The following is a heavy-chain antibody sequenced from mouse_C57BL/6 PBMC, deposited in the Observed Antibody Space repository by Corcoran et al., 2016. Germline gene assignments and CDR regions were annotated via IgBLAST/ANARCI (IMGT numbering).Heavy chain of an antibody. Sequence: DVQLKESGPGLVKPSQSLSLTCSVTGYSITSGYYWNWIRQFPGNKLEWMGYISYDGSNNYNPSLKNRISITRDTSKNQFFLKLNSVTTEDTATYYCARECAPPFFAYWGQGTLVTVSA. V-gene: IGHV3-6*01. CDR3: ARECAPPFFAY. CDR2: ISYDGSN. J-gene: IGHJ3*01. D-gene: IGHD6-1*01. CDR1: GYSITSGYY.